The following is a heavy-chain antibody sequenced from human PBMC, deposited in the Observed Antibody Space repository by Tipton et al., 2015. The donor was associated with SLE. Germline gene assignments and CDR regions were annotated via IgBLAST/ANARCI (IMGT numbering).Heavy chain of an antibody. V-gene: IGHV4-34*01. J-gene: IGHJ4*02. CDR3: ARHTPSGLYRY. CDR2: INHGGFT. D-gene: IGHD6-25*01. Sequence: TLSLTCAVYGESLRNYYWSWVRQPPGPGLEWIGEINHGGFTNYSPSLKSRVTISLDTSRNQFSLKLSSATAADTAVYYCARHTPSGLYRYWGQGTLVTVSS. CDR1: GESLRNYY.